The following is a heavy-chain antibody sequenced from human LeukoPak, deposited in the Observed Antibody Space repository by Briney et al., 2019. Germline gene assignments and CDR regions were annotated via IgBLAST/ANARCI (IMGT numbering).Heavy chain of an antibody. CDR1: GGSISSYC. CDR2: IYYSGST. Sequence: SETLSLTCTVSGGSISSYCWSWIRQPPGKGLEWIGYIYYSGSTNYNPSLKSRVPISVDTSKNQFSLKLSSVTAADTAVYYCARGNDFWSGYPHHFDYWGQGTLVTVSS. J-gene: IGHJ4*02. CDR3: ARGNDFWSGYPHHFDY. D-gene: IGHD3-3*01. V-gene: IGHV4-59*01.